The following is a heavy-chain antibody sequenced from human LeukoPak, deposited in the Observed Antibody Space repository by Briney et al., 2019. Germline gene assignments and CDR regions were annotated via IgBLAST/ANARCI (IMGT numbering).Heavy chain of an antibody. CDR3: ARDSGSGGYTYGTGDI. J-gene: IGHJ3*02. CDR2: ICGCGGST. CDR1: GFTYSSYA. D-gene: IGHD5-18*01. V-gene: IGHV3-23*01. Sequence: GGSLRLSCTASGFTYSSYAMIWPRESPGKGLEWVSDICGCGGSTFYADCVEGRFNLSRDNSKNTLSPHKNTLRAGDRPVYYCARDSGSGGYTYGTGDIWGQGTMVTVSS.